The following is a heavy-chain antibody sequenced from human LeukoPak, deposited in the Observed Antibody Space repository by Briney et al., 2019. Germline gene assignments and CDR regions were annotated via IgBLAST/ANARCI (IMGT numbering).Heavy chain of an antibody. Sequence: ASVKVSCKASGYTFTSYGISWVRQAPGQGLEWMGRIIPLLDITNSAQQFQGRVTFTADKSTTTAYMELSGLRSDDTAVYFCARGGYALSFFEYWGQGSLVTVSS. CDR1: GYTFTSYG. V-gene: IGHV1-69*04. D-gene: IGHD5-18*01. CDR3: ARGGYALSFFEY. CDR2: IIPLLDIT. J-gene: IGHJ4*02.